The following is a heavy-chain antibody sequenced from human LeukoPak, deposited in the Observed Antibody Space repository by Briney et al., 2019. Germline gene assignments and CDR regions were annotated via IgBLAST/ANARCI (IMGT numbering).Heavy chain of an antibody. V-gene: IGHV4-34*01. Sequence: PSETLSLTCAVYGGSFSGYYWSWIRQPPGKGPEWIGEINHSGSTNYNPSLKSRVTISVDTSKNQFSLKLSSVTAADTAVYYCARKEGQQLSRSWFDPWGQGTLVTVSS. CDR3: ARKEGQQLSRSWFDP. CDR2: INHSGST. D-gene: IGHD6-13*01. CDR1: GGSFSGYY. J-gene: IGHJ5*02.